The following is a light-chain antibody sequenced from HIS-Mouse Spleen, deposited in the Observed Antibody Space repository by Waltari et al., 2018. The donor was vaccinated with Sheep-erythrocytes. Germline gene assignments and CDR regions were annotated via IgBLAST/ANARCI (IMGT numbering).Light chain of an antibody. CDR2: SNN. J-gene: IGLJ1*01. CDR1: SSNIGSNT. V-gene: IGLV1-44*01. Sequence: QSVLTQPPSASGTPGQRVTISCSGSSSNIGSNTVNWYQQLPGTAPKLLIYSNNQRPSGVPDRCSGSNSGTSASLDISGLQSEDEADYYCAAWDDSLNGYVFGTGTKVTVL. CDR3: AAWDDSLNGYV.